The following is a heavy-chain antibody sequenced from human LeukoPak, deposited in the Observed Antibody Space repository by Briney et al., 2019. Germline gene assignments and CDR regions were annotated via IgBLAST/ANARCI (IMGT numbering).Heavy chain of an antibody. CDR3: AKRYYYASGSYYQEYYFDY. CDR2: ISGSGGST. CDR1: GVTVSSNY. Sequence: GGSLRLSCAASGVTVSSNYMSWVRQAPGKGLEWVSAISGSGGSTYYADSVKGRFTISRDNSENTLYLQMNSLRAEDTAVYYCAKRYYYASGSYYQEYYFDYWGQGTLVTVSS. J-gene: IGHJ4*02. D-gene: IGHD3-10*01. V-gene: IGHV3-23*01.